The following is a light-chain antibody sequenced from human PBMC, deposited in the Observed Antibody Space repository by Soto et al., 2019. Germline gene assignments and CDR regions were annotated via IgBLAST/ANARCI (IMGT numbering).Light chain of an antibody. CDR2: EGT. CDR3: CSYADTSTFWVV. J-gene: IGLJ3*02. Sequence: QSVLTQPASVSGSPGQSITISCSGTSSDFGGYNVVSWYQQHPGKAPKLIIYEGTKRPSGVSNRFSGSKSGNAASLTISGLQTEDEADYYCCSYADTSTFWVVFVGGTKLTVL. CDR1: SSDFGGYNV. V-gene: IGLV2-23*03.